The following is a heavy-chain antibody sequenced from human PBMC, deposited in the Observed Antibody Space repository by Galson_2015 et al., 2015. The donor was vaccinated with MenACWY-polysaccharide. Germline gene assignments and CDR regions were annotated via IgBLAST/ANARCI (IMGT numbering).Heavy chain of an antibody. CDR3: ARVLKGLVGATPDY. V-gene: IGHV3-48*02. CDR1: GFTCSSYS. Sequence: SLRLSCAASGFTCSSYSMNWVRQAPGKGLEWVSYISSGGTIYYADSVKGRFTISRDNAKNSLYLQMNSLRDDDTAVYYCARVLKGLVGATPDYWGQGTLVTVSS. D-gene: IGHD1-26*01. CDR2: ISSGGTI. J-gene: IGHJ4*02.